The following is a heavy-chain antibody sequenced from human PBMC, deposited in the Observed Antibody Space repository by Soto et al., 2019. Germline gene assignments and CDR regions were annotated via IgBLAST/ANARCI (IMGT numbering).Heavy chain of an antibody. CDR3: AIKGYNNGWYQGHWLDP. CDR1: GGFITSSNW. CDR2: IYHSGTT. Sequence: PSETLSLTCGVSGGFITSSNWWSWVRQPPGRRLEWIGEIYHSGTTNYNPSLKSRVTISVDKSKNQFSLKLTSVTAADTAVYYCAIKGYNNGWYQGHWLDPWGQGTLVTVSS. V-gene: IGHV4-4*02. J-gene: IGHJ5*02. D-gene: IGHD6-19*01.